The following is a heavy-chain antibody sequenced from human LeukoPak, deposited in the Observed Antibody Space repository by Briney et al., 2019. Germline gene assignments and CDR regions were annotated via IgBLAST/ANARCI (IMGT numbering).Heavy chain of an antibody. CDR3: ARGDRGPFKD. D-gene: IGHD2-15*01. CDR1: GGSISSGSYY. CDR2: IYTSGST. J-gene: IGHJ4*02. Sequence: PSQTLSLTCTVSGGSISSGSYYWSWIRQPAGKGLEWIGRIYTSGSTNYNPSLKSRVTISVDTSKNQFSLKLNSVTAADTAVYYCARGDRGPFKDWGQGTLVTVSS. V-gene: IGHV4-61*02.